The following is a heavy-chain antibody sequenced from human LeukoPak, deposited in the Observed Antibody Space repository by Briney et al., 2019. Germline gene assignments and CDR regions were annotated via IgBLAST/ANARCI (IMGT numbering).Heavy chain of an antibody. CDR3: AKDLNYGFDY. D-gene: IGHD4-11*01. Sequence: GGSLRLSCAASGFTFSNYAMNWVRQAPGKGLEWVSTIGSSGGSTYYADSVKGRFTISRDNSKNTLYLQMNSLRAEDTAVYYCAKDLNYGFDYWGQGTLVTVSS. J-gene: IGHJ4*02. CDR1: GFTFSNYA. CDR2: IGSSGGST. V-gene: IGHV3-23*01.